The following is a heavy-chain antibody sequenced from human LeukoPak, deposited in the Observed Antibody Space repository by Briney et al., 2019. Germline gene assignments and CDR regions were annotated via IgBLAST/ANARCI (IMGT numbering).Heavy chain of an antibody. V-gene: IGHV3-21*05. CDR2: ISSSSSYI. J-gene: IGHJ6*03. Sequence: GGSLRLSCAASGFTFSSYSMNWVRQAPGKGLEWVSYISSSSSYIYYADSVKGRFTISRGNAKNSLYLQMNSLRAEDTAVYYCARGLRFLEWSYYYYYMDVWGKGTTVTVSS. D-gene: IGHD3-3*01. CDR1: GFTFSSYS. CDR3: ARGLRFLEWSYYYYYMDV.